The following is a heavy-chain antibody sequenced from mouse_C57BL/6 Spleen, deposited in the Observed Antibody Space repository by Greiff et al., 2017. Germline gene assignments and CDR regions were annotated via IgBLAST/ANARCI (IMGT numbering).Heavy chain of an antibody. CDR1: GYTFTSYW. CDR3: AREANYYGSPYAMDY. CDR2: IYPGSGST. V-gene: IGHV1-55*01. D-gene: IGHD1-1*01. J-gene: IGHJ4*01. Sequence: QVNVKQSGAELVKPGASVKMSCKASGYTFTSYWITWVKQRPGQGLEWIGDIYPGSGSTNYNEKFKSKATLTVDTSSSTAYMQLSSLTSEDSAVYYCAREANYYGSPYAMDYWGQGTSVTVSS.